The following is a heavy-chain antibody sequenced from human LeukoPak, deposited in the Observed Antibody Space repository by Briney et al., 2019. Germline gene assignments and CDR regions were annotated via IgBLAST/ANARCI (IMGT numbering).Heavy chain of an antibody. V-gene: IGHV1-24*01. CDR1: GYTFTSYG. D-gene: IGHD2-2*01. CDR2: FDPEDGET. CDR3: ATNAKTSGFDY. Sequence: ASVKVSCKASGYTFTSYGISWVRQAPGRGLEWMGAFDPEDGETIYAQKFQGRVTMTDDTSTDTAYMELSSLRSEDTAVYFCATNAKTSGFDYWGQGTLVTVSS. J-gene: IGHJ4*02.